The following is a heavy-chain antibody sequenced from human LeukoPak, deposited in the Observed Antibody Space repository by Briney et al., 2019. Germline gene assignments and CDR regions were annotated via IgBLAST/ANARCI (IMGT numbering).Heavy chain of an antibody. CDR2: VYYIGKP. CDR3: ARRFRTGGDLHHDAYDV. CDR1: GGSISDYF. D-gene: IGHD3-16*01. Sequence: SETLSLTCSVSGGSISDYFWGWIRQPPGKGLEWIGHVYYIGKPTCSPSLESRVSMSVDTSKNQFSLELTSVTAADTAVYYCARRFRTGGDLHHDAYDVWGQGTVVTVSS. V-gene: IGHV4-59*12. J-gene: IGHJ3*01.